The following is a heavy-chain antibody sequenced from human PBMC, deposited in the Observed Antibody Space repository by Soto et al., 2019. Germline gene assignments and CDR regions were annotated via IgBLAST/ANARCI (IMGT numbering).Heavy chain of an antibody. D-gene: IGHD1-26*01. CDR3: ARGRDLDY. V-gene: IGHV1-18*01. J-gene: IGHJ4*02. CDR2: ISAYNANT. Sequence: QVHLVQSGAEVKKPGASVKVSCKASGYTFTTYGIAWVRQAPGQGLEWMGWISAYNANTDYAQRLQGRVTITTDTSTRTAHMELRSLRSDDTAVYYCARGRDLDYWGQGTLVTVSS. CDR1: GYTFTTYG.